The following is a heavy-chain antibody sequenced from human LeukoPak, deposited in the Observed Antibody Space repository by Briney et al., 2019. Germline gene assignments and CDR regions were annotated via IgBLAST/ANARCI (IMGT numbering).Heavy chain of an antibody. Sequence: GGSLRLSCAASGFTFSSYGMHWVRQAPGKGLEWVAVISYGGSNKYYADSVKGRFTISRDNSKNTLYLQMNSLRAEDTAVYYCAKDGSSGYGGAFDIWGQGTMVTVSS. CDR2: ISYGGSNK. CDR1: GFTFSSYG. J-gene: IGHJ3*02. D-gene: IGHD3-22*01. V-gene: IGHV3-30*18. CDR3: AKDGSSGYGGAFDI.